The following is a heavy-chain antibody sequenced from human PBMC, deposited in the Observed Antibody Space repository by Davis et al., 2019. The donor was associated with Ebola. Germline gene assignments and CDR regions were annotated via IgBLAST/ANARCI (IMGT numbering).Heavy chain of an antibody. V-gene: IGHV5-51*01. J-gene: IGHJ4*02. Sequence: PGGSLRLSCKGSGYSFTSYWIGWVRQMPGKGLEWMGIIYPGDSDTRYSPSFQGQVTISADKSISTAYLQWSSLKASDTAMYYCARVARRADSSGSPDYWGQGTLVTVSS. CDR2: IYPGDSDT. CDR3: ARVARRADSSGSPDY. D-gene: IGHD3-22*01. CDR1: GYSFTSYW.